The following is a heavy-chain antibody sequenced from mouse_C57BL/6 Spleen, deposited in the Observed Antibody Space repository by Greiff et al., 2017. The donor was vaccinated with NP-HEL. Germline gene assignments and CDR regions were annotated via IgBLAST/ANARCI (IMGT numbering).Heavy chain of an antibody. Sequence: QVQLQQSGAELVMPGASVKLSCKASGYTFTSYWMHWVKQRPGQGLEWIGEIDPSDSYTNYNQKFKGKSTLTVDKSSSTAYMQLSSLTSEDSAVYYCAITTVVSYYFDYWSQGTTLTVSS. CDR1: GYTFTSYW. D-gene: IGHD1-1*01. CDR2: IDPSDSYT. V-gene: IGHV1-69*01. J-gene: IGHJ2*01. CDR3: AITTVVSYYFDY.